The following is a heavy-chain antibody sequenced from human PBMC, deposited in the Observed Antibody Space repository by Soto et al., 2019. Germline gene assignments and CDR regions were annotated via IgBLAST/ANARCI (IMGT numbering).Heavy chain of an antibody. CDR2: IYYSGLA. CDR1: GDSMTISDFL. J-gene: IGHJ4*02. V-gene: IGHV4-39*01. D-gene: IGHD2-21*01. CDR3: ARGIATYYFDY. Sequence: PSETLSLTCTVSGDSMTISDFLWGWVRQPPGKGLEWIGGIYYSGLANYNPSLRSRATMSVDTSRNQFFLNLTSVTAADTAVYYCARGIATYYFDYWGQGTLVTVSS.